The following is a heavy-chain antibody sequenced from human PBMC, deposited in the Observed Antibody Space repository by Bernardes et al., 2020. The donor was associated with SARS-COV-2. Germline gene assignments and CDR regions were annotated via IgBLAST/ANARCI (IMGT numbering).Heavy chain of an antibody. CDR2: LSVSGDGT. Sequence: GGSLRLSRAASGFTFSNYAMNWVRQAPGRGLEWVSVLSVSGDGTYYADSVKGRFTISRDNSKNTLYLQMNSLRAEDTAVYYCAKGGYYAKGYFDYWGQGTRVTVSS. V-gene: IGHV3-23*01. J-gene: IGHJ4*02. D-gene: IGHD3-22*01. CDR1: GFTFSNYA. CDR3: AKGGYYAKGYFDY.